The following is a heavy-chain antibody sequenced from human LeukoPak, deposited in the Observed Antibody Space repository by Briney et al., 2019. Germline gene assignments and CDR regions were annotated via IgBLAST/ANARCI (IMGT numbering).Heavy chain of an antibody. CDR1: GGSISSSSYY. D-gene: IGHD3-22*01. CDR2: IYYSGST. J-gene: IGHJ4*02. CDR3: ARYDSSGYYLGKVDY. Sequence: SETLSLTCTVSGGSISSSSYYWGWIRQPPEKGLEWIGSIYYSGSTYYNPSLKSRVTISVDTSKNQFSLKLSSVTAADTAVYYCARYDSSGYYLGKVDYWGQGTLVTVSS. V-gene: IGHV4-39*01.